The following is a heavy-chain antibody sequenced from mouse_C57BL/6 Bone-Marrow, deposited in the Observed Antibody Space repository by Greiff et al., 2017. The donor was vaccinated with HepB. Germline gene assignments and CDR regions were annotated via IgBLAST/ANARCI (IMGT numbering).Heavy chain of an antibody. CDR1: GFTFSSYA. CDR3: ARSLITTGVATPFDY. D-gene: IGHD1-1*01. J-gene: IGHJ2*01. CDR2: ISDGGSYT. Sequence: EVKLVESGGGLVKPGGSLKLSCAASGFTFSSYAMPWVRQTPEKRLEWVATISDGGSYTYYPDNVKGRFTISRDNAKNTLYLQMSHLKSEDTAMYYCARSLITTGVATPFDYWGQGTTLTVSS. V-gene: IGHV5-4*03.